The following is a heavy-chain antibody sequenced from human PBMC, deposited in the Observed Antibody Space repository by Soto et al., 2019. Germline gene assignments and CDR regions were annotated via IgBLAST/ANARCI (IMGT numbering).Heavy chain of an antibody. CDR2: IRGSGGTT. J-gene: IGHJ6*03. CDR3: AKSIVGVPAANWLWYMDV. V-gene: IGHV3-23*01. D-gene: IGHD2-2*01. CDR1: GFTFSSYA. Sequence: DVKLLESGGGLVQPGGSLRLSCAASGFTFSSYAMSWVRQAPGKGLEWVTAIRGSGGTTYYADSVKGRFTISRDNSKNTLYLQMNSLRAEDTAVYYCAKSIVGVPAANWLWYMDVWGKGTTVTVSS.